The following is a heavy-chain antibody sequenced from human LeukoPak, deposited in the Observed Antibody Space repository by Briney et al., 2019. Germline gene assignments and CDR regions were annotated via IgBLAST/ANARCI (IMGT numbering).Heavy chain of an antibody. Sequence: SETLSLTCTVSGGSISSYYWSWIRQPPGKGLEWIGYIYYSGSTNYNPSLKSRVTISVDTSKNQFSLKLSSVTAADTAVYYCARHLPYSWFGELSDWGQGTLVTVSS. CDR1: GGSISSYY. J-gene: IGHJ4*02. CDR2: IYYSGST. V-gene: IGHV4-59*08. CDR3: ARHLPYSWFGELSD. D-gene: IGHD3-10*01.